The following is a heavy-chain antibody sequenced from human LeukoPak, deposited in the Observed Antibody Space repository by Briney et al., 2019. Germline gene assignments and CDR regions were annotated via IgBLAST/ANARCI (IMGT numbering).Heavy chain of an antibody. J-gene: IGHJ5*02. V-gene: IGHV3-23*01. Sequence: GGSLRLSCAASGFTFSSYAMSWVRHAPGKGLEWVSAISGSGGSTYYADSVKGRFTTSRDNSNNTLYLQMNSLRAEDTAVYNCAKGVAAAAVNWFDTWGQGNLVTVSS. CDR1: GFTFSSYA. CDR2: ISGSGGST. D-gene: IGHD6-13*01. CDR3: AKGVAAAAVNWFDT.